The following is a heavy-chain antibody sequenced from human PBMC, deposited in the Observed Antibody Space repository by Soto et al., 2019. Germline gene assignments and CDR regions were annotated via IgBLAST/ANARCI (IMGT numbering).Heavy chain of an antibody. V-gene: IGHV1-69*01. D-gene: IGHD6-6*01. CDR3: ARLRGISSRKKGFFDY. Sequence: QVQLVQSGAEVKKPGSSVKVSCKASGGTFSSYAISWVRQAPGQGLEWMGGIIPIFGTANYAQKFQGRVTINADEATTTAYMELSSLRSEDKAVYYGARLRGISSRKKGFFDYLGQRKLVTVSS. J-gene: IGHJ4*02. CDR1: GGTFSSYA. CDR2: IIPIFGTA.